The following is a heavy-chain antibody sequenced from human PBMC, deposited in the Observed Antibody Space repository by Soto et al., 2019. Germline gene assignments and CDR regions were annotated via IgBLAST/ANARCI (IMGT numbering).Heavy chain of an antibody. J-gene: IGHJ5*02. CDR3: ARVTVAARPRWYNWFDP. D-gene: IGHD6-19*01. CDR1: GNTFPDYD. Sequence: QEQLVQSGAEVKKPGGSVKVSCKTSGNTFPDYDNNLVRQATGKRLGVIGWMNPNSGETGYAQKFQGRVTMTRSASLSTAYLELSSLRSEDTAVYYCARVTVAARPRWYNWFDPWGQGTLVTVSS. V-gene: IGHV1-8*01. CDR2: MNPNSGET.